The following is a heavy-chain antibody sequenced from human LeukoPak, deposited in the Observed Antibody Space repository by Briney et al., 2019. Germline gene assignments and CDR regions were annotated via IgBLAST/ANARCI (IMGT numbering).Heavy chain of an antibody. Sequence: AGGSLRLSCAASGFTFTSYRMNWVRQPPGKGLEWIGEINHSGSTNYNPSLKSRVTISVDTSKNQFSLKLSSVTAADTAVYYCARSGEAAAVRYWGQGTLVTVSS. J-gene: IGHJ4*02. CDR2: INHSGST. V-gene: IGHV4-34*01. CDR3: ARSGEAAAVRY. CDR1: GFTFTSYR. D-gene: IGHD6-13*01.